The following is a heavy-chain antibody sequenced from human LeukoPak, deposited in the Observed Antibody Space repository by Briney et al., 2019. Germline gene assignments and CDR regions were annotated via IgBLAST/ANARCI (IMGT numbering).Heavy chain of an antibody. Sequence: PGGSLRLSCAASGFTFSRYGMHWVRQAPGKGLEWVTAISYDGSNKYYADSVKGRFTISRDNSKNTLYVQMKSLRAEDTAVYYCAKGGGYEAQYYYYYLDVWGKGTTVTISS. CDR1: GFTFSRYG. V-gene: IGHV3-30*04. D-gene: IGHD5-12*01. CDR3: AKGGGYEAQYYYYYLDV. CDR2: ISYDGSNK. J-gene: IGHJ6*03.